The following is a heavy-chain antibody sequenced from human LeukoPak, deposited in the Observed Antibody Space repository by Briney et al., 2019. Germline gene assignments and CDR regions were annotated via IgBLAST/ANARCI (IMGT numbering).Heavy chain of an antibody. V-gene: IGHV4-34*01. D-gene: IGHD1-26*01. CDR3: ATYFISGSYYFDY. CDR1: GGSFSGYY. Sequence: SETLSLTCAVYGGSFSGYYWSWIRQPPGKGLEWIGEINHSGSTNYNPSLKSRVNISIDRSKNQFSLKLTSLTAADTAVYYCATYFISGSYYFDYWGQGTLVTVSS. CDR2: INHSGST. J-gene: IGHJ4*02.